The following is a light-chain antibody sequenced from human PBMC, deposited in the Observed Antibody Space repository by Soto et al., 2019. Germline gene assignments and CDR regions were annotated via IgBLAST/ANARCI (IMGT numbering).Light chain of an antibody. J-gene: IGKJ2*01. CDR1: QSLVYTDGNTY. Sequence: DIVMTQTPLSSPVTLGQPASISCKSSQSLVYTDGNTYLSWLHQRPGQPPRLLIYKISNRLPGVSDRFSGSGAGTDFTLKISRVEAEDVGVYYCMQDTQFPFTFGQGTKLEIK. CDR2: KIS. V-gene: IGKV2-24*01. CDR3: MQDTQFPFT.